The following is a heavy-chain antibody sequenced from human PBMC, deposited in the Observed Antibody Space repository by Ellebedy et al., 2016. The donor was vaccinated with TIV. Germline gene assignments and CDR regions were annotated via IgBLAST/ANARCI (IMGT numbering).Heavy chain of an antibody. V-gene: IGHV3-30*18. Sequence: GESLKISXAASGFTFRRYGMHWVRQAPGKGLEWVAVISSDGSRRSYADSVRDRFTISRDNSKNTLYLQMHSLRAADTAVYSCAKDLSPFYFGSGSYHKGVPAHWGQGTLVTVSS. D-gene: IGHD3-10*01. CDR1: GFTFRRYG. CDR2: ISSDGSRR. J-gene: IGHJ4*02. CDR3: AKDLSPFYFGSGSYHKGVPAH.